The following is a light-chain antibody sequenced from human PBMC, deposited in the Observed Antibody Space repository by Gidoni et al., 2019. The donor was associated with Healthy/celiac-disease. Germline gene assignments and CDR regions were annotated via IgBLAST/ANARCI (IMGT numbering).Light chain of an antibody. V-gene: IGKV3-11*01. CDR1: QSVSSY. Sequence: VLSQSPATLPLSPGERATLSCRATQSVSSYLAWYQQTPGQAPRLLIYDASNRATGIPARFSGSGSGTDFTLTISSLEPEDVAVYYCKQRSNWPPRFGQGTRLEIK. CDR2: DAS. J-gene: IGKJ5*01. CDR3: KQRSNWPPR.